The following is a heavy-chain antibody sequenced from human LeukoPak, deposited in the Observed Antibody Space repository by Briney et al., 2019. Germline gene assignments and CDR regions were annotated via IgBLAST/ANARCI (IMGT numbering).Heavy chain of an antibody. CDR3: ARRYCSSTSGYRGVGYYYSTDV. CDR2: IYTSGST. Sequence: SETLSLTCTVSGGSISSYYWSWIRQPPGKGLGWIGYIYTSGSTNYNPSLKSRVTISVDTSKNQFSLKLSSVTAADTAAYYCARRYCSSTSGYRGVGYYYSTDVWGKATTLTLPS. D-gene: IGHD2-2*02. J-gene: IGHJ6*03. V-gene: IGHV4-4*09. CDR1: GGSISSYY.